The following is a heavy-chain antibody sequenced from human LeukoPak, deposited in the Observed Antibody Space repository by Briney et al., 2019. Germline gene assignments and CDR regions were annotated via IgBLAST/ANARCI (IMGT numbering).Heavy chain of an antibody. CDR2: ISGSGSTI. V-gene: IGHV3-11*01. J-gene: IGHJ4*02. CDR1: GFTFSDYY. Sequence: GGSLRLSCAASGFTFSDYYMSWIRQAPGKGLEWVSYISGSGSTIYYADSVKGRFTISRDNAKNSLYPQMNSLRAEDTAVYYCARVEYDSSGYLDYWGQGTLVTVSS. D-gene: IGHD3-22*01. CDR3: ARVEYDSSGYLDY.